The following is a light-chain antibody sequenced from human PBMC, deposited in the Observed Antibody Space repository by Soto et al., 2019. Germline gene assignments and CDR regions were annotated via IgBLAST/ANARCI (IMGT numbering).Light chain of an antibody. CDR1: SSDIGAYNY. CDR3: NSYAGGDSFDVI. CDR2: DVT. V-gene: IGLV2-8*01. J-gene: IGLJ2*01. Sequence: QSALTQPPSASGSPGQSVTISCTGTSSDIGAYNYVSWYQQYPGKAPKLIIYDVTERPSGVPDRFSGSESGNTASLTVSGLRADDEAVYYCNSYAGGDSFDVIFGGGTKLTVL.